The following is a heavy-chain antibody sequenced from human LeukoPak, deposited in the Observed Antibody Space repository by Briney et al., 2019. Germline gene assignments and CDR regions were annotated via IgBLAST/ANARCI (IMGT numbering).Heavy chain of an antibody. V-gene: IGHV4-34*01. Sequence: KPSETLSLTCAVYGGSFSGYYWSWIRQPPGKGLEWIGEINHSGSTNYNPSLKSRVTISVDTSKNQFSLKLSSVTAADTAVYYCARHPYYYGSGSYYLFDYWGQGTLVTVSS. J-gene: IGHJ4*02. CDR3: ARHPYYYGSGSYYLFDY. CDR2: INHSGST. D-gene: IGHD3-10*01. CDR1: GGSFSGYY.